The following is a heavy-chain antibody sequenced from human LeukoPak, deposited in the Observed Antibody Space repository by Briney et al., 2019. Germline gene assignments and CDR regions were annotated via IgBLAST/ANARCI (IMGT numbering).Heavy chain of an antibody. CDR2: INLEGSQK. J-gene: IGHJ4*02. CDR3: ARDVDYANPRHDY. Sequence: GGSLRLSCAASGFTFFNYWMSWVRQAPGKGLEWVANINLEGSQKYYVDSLKGRFTISRDNANNLLYLQMNSLRAEDTAVYYCARDVDYANPRHDYWGQGTLVTVSS. CDR1: GFTFFNYW. V-gene: IGHV3-7*01. D-gene: IGHD4/OR15-4a*01.